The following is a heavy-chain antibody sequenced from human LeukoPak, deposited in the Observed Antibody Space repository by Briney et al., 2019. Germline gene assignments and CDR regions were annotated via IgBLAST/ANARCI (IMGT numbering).Heavy chain of an antibody. D-gene: IGHD2-8*01. Sequence: PSESLSLTCTVSGGSISSYYWSWIRQPPGKGLEWIGYIYYSGSTTYHPSLKNGVTISLDTSKNQSSRMLISGTAEDTAVFYFGRLQVGYCTNGIFPHYYHYGMDVWGQGTTVTVSS. J-gene: IGHJ6*02. CDR1: GGSISSYY. CDR3: GRLQVGYCTNGIFPHYYHYGMDV. V-gene: IGHV4-59*08. CDR2: IYYSGST.